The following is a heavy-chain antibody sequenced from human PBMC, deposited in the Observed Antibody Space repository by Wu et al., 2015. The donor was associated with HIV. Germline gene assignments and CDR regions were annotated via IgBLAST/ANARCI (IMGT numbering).Heavy chain of an antibody. CDR2: IIPIFGTA. V-gene: IGHV1-69*05. CDR3: ASPRGVGATYHYYGMDV. D-gene: IGHD1-26*01. CDR1: GGTFSSYA. Sequence: QVQLVQSGAEVKKPGSSVKVSCKASGGTFSSYAISWVRQAPGQGLEWMGGIIPIFGTANYAQKFQGRVTITTDESTSTAYMELSSLRSEDTAVYYCASPRGVGATYHYYGMDVVGPRGPRSPSP. J-gene: IGHJ6*02.